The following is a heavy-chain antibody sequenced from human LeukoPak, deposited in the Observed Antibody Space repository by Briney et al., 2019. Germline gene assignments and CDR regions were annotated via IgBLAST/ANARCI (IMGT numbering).Heavy chain of an antibody. V-gene: IGHV1-2*02. Sequence: ASVKVSCKASGYTFTGYYMHWVRQAPGQGLEWMGWINPNSGGTNYAQKFQGRVTITRDTSISTLYMELSRLSSDDTAFYYCARDHNWGPDYWGQGTLVTVSS. CDR2: INPNSGGT. CDR3: ARDHNWGPDY. CDR1: GYTFTGYY. J-gene: IGHJ4*02. D-gene: IGHD7-27*01.